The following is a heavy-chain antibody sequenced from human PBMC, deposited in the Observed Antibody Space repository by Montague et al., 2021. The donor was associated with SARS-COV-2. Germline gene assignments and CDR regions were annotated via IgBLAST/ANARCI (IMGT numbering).Heavy chain of an antibody. CDR1: GGSLNNYF. CDR3: ARVDSSGPGEY. CDR2: ISDSGST. D-gene: IGHD3-22*01. J-gene: IGHJ4*02. Sequence: SETLSLTCTVSGGSLNNYFWSWIRQPPGKGLEWVGYISDSGSTKYNPSLQSRATISVDTARNQFSLKLLSVTAADTAFYCCARVDSSGPGEYWGQGILVSVSS. V-gene: IGHV4-59*08.